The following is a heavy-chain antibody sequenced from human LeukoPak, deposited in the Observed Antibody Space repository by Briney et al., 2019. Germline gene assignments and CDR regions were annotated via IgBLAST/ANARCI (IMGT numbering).Heavy chain of an antibody. CDR2: ISGSGSNS. CDR3: AKGHGDWTPAYYFDY. J-gene: IGHJ4*02. CDR1: GFSFDTYA. V-gene: IGHV3-23*01. Sequence: GGSLRLSCTASGFSFDTYAMNWVRQVPGKGLEWVSGISGSGSNSYYADSVKGRFTVSRDNSKNTLFLQMNSLRAEETALYYCAKGHGDWTPAYYFDYWGQGTLITVSS. D-gene: IGHD4-17*01.